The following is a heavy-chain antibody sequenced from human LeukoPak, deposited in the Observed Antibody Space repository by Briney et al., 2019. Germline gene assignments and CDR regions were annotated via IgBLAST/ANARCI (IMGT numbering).Heavy chain of an antibody. CDR3: AREALEWSPPDI. V-gene: IGHV3-21*01. CDR1: GFTFSSYS. J-gene: IGHJ3*02. Sequence: GGSLRLSCAASGFTFSSYSMNWVRQAPGKGLEWVSSISSSSSYIYYADSVKGRFTISRDNAKNSLYLQMNNMRTEDTAVYYCAREALEWSPPDIWGQGTTVTVSS. D-gene: IGHD3-3*01. CDR2: ISSSSSYI.